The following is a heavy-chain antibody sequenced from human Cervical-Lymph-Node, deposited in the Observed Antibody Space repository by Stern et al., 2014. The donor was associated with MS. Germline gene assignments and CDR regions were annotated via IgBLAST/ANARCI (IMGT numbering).Heavy chain of an antibody. CDR2: ILTSGSP. D-gene: IGHD2-21*02. V-gene: IGHV4-61*02. CDR1: GGSMSSGGYF. J-gene: IGHJ6*02. CDR3: ARDCGGDCYPYYFYGMDV. Sequence: QVQLQESGPGLVKPSQTLSLTCTVSGGSMSSGGYFWAWIRKPAGRGLEWIGRILTSGSPQYTPSLNRRVTISLDTSKNQFSLELSSVTAADTAVYFCARDCGGDCYPYYFYGMDVWGQGTMVTVSS.